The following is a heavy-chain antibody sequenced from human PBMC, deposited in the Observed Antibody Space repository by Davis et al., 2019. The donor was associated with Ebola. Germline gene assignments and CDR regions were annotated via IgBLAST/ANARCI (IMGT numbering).Heavy chain of an antibody. J-gene: IGHJ3*02. D-gene: IGHD3-16*02. V-gene: IGHV4-4*07. Sequence: SETLSLTCTVSGGSIGSYYWSWIRQPAGRGLEWIGRIYTSGSTNYNPSLSSRITMSVDTSNNQFSLRLNSVTAADTALYHCARDIVGAFDIWGQGTMVTVSS. CDR3: ARDIVGAFDI. CDR2: IYTSGST. CDR1: GGSIGSYY.